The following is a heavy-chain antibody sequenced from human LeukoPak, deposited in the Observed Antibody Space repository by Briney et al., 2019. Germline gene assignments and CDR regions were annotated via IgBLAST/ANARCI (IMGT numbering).Heavy chain of an antibody. J-gene: IGHJ6*03. Sequence: PGGSLRLSCAASGFTFSNAWMSWVRQAPGKGLEWVGRIKSKTDGGTTDYAAPVKGRFTISRDDSKNTLYLQMNSLKTEDTAVYYCTTVAIVVVPAAIWGDYYYYYIDVWGKGTTVTVYS. CDR1: GFTFSNAW. V-gene: IGHV3-15*01. D-gene: IGHD2-2*01. CDR2: IKSKTDGGTT. CDR3: TTVAIVVVPAAIWGDYYYYYIDV.